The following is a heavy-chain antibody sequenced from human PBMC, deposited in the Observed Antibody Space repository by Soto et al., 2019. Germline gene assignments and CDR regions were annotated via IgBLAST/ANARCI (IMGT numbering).Heavy chain of an antibody. CDR2: INPSGGST. V-gene: IGHV1-46*01. D-gene: IGHD3-22*01. J-gene: IGHJ4*02. CDR3: ARDPRYDSSGYSLDY. CDR1: GYTFTNYY. Sequence: GASVKVSCKASGYTFTNYYMHWVRQAPGQGLEWMGIINPSGGSTTYAQKFQARVTMTRDTSTSTVYMELSSLRSEDTAVYYCARDPRYDSSGYSLDYWGQGTLVTVSS.